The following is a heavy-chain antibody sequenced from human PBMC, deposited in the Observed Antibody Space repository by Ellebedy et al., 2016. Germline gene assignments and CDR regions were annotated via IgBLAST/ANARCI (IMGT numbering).Heavy chain of an antibody. CDR1: GYTLTELS. CDR2: FDPEDGET. CDR3: ATIVGATTYYDNGMDV. D-gene: IGHD1-26*01. J-gene: IGHJ6*02. V-gene: IGHV1-24*01. Sequence: ASVKVSCKVSGYTLTELSMHWVRQAPGKGLEWMGGFDPEDGETIYAQKFQGRVTMTEDTPTDTAYMELSSLRSEDTAVYYCATIVGATTYYDNGMDVWGQGTTVTVSS.